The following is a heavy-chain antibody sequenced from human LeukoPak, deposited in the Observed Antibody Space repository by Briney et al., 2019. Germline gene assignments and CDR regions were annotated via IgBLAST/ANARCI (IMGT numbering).Heavy chain of an antibody. Sequence: GGSLRLSCAASGFTFSSYGMHWVRQAPGKGLEWVAVISCNVGKTYYADSVKGRFTISRVNCKNTLYLQMNSLRAEDTALYYCAKDDYYDTSGYRDRGQGTLVTVSS. CDR1: GFTFSSYG. CDR3: AKDDYYDTSGYRD. CDR2: ISCNVGKT. J-gene: IGHJ4*02. D-gene: IGHD3-22*01. V-gene: IGHV3-30*18.